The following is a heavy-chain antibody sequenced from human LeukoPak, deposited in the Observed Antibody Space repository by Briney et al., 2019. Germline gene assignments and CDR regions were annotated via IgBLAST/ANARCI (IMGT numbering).Heavy chain of an antibody. J-gene: IGHJ3*02. CDR3: ARAPGYYYDSSGYSFDI. CDR1: GYTFTSYY. Sequence: ASVKVSCKASGYTFTSYYMHWVRQAPGQGLELMGIINPSGGSTSYAQKFQGRVTMTRDMSTSTVYMELSSLRSEDTAVYYCARAPGYYYDSSGYSFDIWGQGTMVTVSS. D-gene: IGHD3-22*01. CDR2: INPSGGST. V-gene: IGHV1-46*01.